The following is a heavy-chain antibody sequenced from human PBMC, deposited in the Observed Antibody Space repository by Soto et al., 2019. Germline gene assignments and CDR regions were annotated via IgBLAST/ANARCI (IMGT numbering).Heavy chain of an antibody. CDR3: ARDRGDFYDSSGSNWFDP. CDR1: GGTSSSNT. D-gene: IGHD3-22*01. CDR2: ITPILGIA. V-gene: IGHV1-69*04. J-gene: IGHJ5*02. Sequence: GASVKVSCKASGGTSSSNTISWLRRPPGQGLELMGRITPILGIANYAQKFQGRVTITADKSTSTAYMELGSLRSEDTAVYYCARDRGDFYDSSGSNWFDPWGQGTLVTVSS.